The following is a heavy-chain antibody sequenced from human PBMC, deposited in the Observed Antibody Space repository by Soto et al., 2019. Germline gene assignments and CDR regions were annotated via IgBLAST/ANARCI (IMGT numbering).Heavy chain of an antibody. V-gene: IGHV1-69*13. CDR3: ARYKLAVAGPYNWFDP. CDR1: GGTFSSYA. J-gene: IGHJ5*02. CDR2: IIPIFGTA. Sequence: GASVKVSCKASGGTFSSYAISWVRQAPGQGLEWMGGIIPIFGTANYAQKFQGRVTITADESTSTAYMELSSLRSEDTAVYYCARYKLAVAGPYNWFDPWGQGTLVTVSS. D-gene: IGHD6-19*01.